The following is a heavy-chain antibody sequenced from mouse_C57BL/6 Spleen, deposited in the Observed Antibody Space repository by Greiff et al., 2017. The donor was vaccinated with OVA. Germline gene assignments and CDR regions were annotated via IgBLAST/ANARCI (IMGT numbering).Heavy chain of an antibody. CDR1: GFSLSTSGMG. CDR3: ARRAGAYYYAMDY. Sequence: QVTLKECGPGILQSSQTLSLTCSFSGFSLSTSGMGVSWIRQPSGKGLEWLAHIYWDDDKRYNPSLKSRLTISKDTSRNQVFLKITSVDTADTATYYCARRAGAYYYAMDYWGQGTSVTVSS. CDR2: IYWDDDK. V-gene: IGHV8-12*01. J-gene: IGHJ4*01.